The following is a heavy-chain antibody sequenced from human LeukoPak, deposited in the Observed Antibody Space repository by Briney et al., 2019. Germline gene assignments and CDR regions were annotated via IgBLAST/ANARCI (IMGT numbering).Heavy chain of an antibody. Sequence: GGSLRLSCAASGFTFSSYGMHWVRQAPGKGLEWVAVIWYDGSNKYYADSVKGRFTISRDNSKNTLYLQMNSLRAEDTAVYYCARRSRYCTNGVCSRQQLPKGPWFDPWGQGTLVTVSS. J-gene: IGHJ5*02. V-gene: IGHV3-33*08. CDR2: IWYDGSNK. CDR3: ARRSRYCTNGVCSRQQLPKGPWFDP. D-gene: IGHD2-8*01. CDR1: GFTFSSYG.